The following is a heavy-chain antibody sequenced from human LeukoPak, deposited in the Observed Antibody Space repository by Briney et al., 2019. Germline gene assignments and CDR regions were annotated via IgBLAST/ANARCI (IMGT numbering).Heavy chain of an antibody. Sequence: SVKVSCTASGGTFSSYAISWVRQAPGQGLEWMGGIIPTFGTANYAQKFQGRVTITADESTSTAYMELSSLRSEDTAVYYCARYHPLNWGPNWFDPWGQGTLVTVSS. CDR1: GGTFSSYA. D-gene: IGHD7-27*01. CDR3: ARYHPLNWGPNWFDP. V-gene: IGHV1-69*13. CDR2: IIPTFGTA. J-gene: IGHJ5*02.